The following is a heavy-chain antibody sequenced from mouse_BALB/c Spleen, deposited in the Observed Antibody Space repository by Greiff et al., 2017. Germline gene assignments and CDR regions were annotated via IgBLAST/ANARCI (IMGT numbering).Heavy chain of an antibody. J-gene: IGHJ2*01. CDR3: ALYGNEGPYFDD. D-gene: IGHD2-10*02. CDR2: ISYSGST. Sequence: EVMLVESGPSLVKPSQTLSLTCSVTGDSITSGYWNWIRKFPGNKLEYMGYISYSGSTYYNPSLKSRISITRDTSKNQYYLQLNSVTTEDTATYYCALYGNEGPYFDDWGQGTTLTVSS. V-gene: IGHV3-8*02. CDR1: GDSITSGY.